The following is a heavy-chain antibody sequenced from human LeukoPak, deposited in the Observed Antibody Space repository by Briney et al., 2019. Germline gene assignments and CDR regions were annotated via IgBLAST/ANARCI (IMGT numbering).Heavy chain of an antibody. CDR3: ARVGRGYSSSSPPDY. CDR1: GFTFSTYW. CDR2: IDSGGSNT. D-gene: IGHD6-6*01. J-gene: IGHJ4*02. Sequence: AGGSLRLSCVVSGFTFSTYWMHWVRQGPGKGLVWVSRIDSGGSNTLYADSVRGRFTISRDNAKNTLYLQMNSLRVEDTAMYYCARVGRGYSSSSPPDYWGQGTLVTVSS. V-gene: IGHV3-74*01.